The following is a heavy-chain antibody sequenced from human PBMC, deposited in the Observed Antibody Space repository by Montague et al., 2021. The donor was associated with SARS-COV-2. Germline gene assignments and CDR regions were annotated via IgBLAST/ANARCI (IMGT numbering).Heavy chain of an antibody. CDR2: IDHSGNT. J-gene: IGHJ4*02. D-gene: IGHD1-26*01. CDR3: ARGTRLVGVTPGFRY. CDR1: RGSFHIFS. Sequence: SETLSLTCAVYRGSFHIFSWGWIRQSPGKGLEWIGEIDHSGNTKYNPSLESRVTISVDTSKNQFSLNLTSVTAADTAMYYCARGTRLVGVTPGFRYWGQGTQVAVSS. V-gene: IGHV4-34*01.